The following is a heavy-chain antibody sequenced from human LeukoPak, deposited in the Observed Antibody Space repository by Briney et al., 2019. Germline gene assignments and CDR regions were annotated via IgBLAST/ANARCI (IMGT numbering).Heavy chain of an antibody. V-gene: IGHV4-59*12. Sequence: SETLSLTCTVSGGSISSYYWSWIRQPPGKGLEWIGYIYYSGSTNYNPSLKSRVTMSVDTSKNQFSLKLSSVTAADTAVYYCASTPADYGDYVSLGYWGQGTLVTVSS. CDR2: IYYSGST. CDR1: GGSISSYY. CDR3: ASTPADYGDYVSLGY. J-gene: IGHJ4*02. D-gene: IGHD4-17*01.